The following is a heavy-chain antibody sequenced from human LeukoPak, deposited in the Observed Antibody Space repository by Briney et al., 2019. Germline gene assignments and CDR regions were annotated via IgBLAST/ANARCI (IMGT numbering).Heavy chain of an antibody. D-gene: IGHD6-6*01. CDR3: ARWGSSSVNWFDP. J-gene: IGHJ5*02. V-gene: IGHV3-21*01. CDR2: ISSSSSYI. Sequence: GGSLRLSCAASGFSFSSYALSWVRQAPGKGLEWVSSISSSSSYIYYADSVKGRFTISRDNAKNSLYLQMNSLRAEDTAVYYCARWGSSSVNWFDPWGQGTLVTVSS. CDR1: GFSFSSYA.